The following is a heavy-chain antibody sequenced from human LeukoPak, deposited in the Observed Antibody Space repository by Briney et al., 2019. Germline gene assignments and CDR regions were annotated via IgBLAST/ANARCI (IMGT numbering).Heavy chain of an antibody. Sequence: ASVKVSCKASGYTFTGYYMHWVRQAPGQGLEWMGWINPNSGGTNYAQKFQGRVTMTRDTSISTAYMKLSRLRSDDTAVYYCARVPEPNRSRVRGARGAWFDPWGQGTLVTVSS. CDR1: GYTFTGYY. CDR2: INPNSGGT. D-gene: IGHD3-10*01. V-gene: IGHV1-2*02. CDR3: ARVPEPNRSRVRGARGAWFDP. J-gene: IGHJ5*02.